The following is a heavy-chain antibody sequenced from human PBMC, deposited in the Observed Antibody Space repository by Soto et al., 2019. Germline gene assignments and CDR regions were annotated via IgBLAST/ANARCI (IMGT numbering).Heavy chain of an antibody. D-gene: IGHD6-19*01. J-gene: IGHJ6*02. CDR3: PRDPFPPQCGMDV. CDR2: IWYDGSNK. V-gene: IGHV3-33*01. CDR1: GGTLSRYG. Sequence: LTXSCARSGGTLSRYGMHWVRQAPGKGLEWVAVIWYDGSNKYYADSVKGRFTISRDNSKNTLYLQMNSLRAEDTALYYCPRDPFPPQCGMDVCGQRTTVTVS.